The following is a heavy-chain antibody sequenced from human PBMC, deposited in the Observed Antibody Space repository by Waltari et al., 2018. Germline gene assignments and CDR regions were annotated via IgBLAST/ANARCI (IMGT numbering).Heavy chain of an antibody. CDR2: LYVIGPT. CDR1: GFNVSDHY. CDR3: ARVIGPYDAFDI. J-gene: IGHJ3*02. Sequence: EVQLVESGGDLIQPGGSLRLSCAVSGFNVSDHYMTWVRQAPGKGLAWVSVLYVIGPTSYADSTKGRFIIAGDTDKNTLYLQMNSLRAEDTAVYFCARVIGPYDAFDIWGQGTHVTVSS. V-gene: IGHV3-53*01.